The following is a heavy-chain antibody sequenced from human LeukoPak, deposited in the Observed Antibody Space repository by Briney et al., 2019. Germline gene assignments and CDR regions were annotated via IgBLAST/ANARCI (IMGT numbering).Heavy chain of an antibody. CDR3: ARVDILTGYYYMDV. CDR2: IYTSGST. J-gene: IGHJ6*03. V-gene: IGHV4-61*02. D-gene: IGHD3-9*01. CDR1: GGSISSGSYY. Sequence: SEILSLTCTVSGGSISSGSYYWSWIRQPAGKGLEWIGRIYTSGSTNYNTSLKSRVTISVDTSKNQFSLKLSSVTAADTAVYYCARVDILTGYYYMDVWGKGTTVTVSS.